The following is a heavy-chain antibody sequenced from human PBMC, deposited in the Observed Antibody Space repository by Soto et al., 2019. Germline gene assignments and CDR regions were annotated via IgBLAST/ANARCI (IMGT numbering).Heavy chain of an antibody. CDR3: ARDPYYYASDL. D-gene: IGHD3-10*01. Sequence: VQLLESGGGLVQPGGSLRLSCAASGFHFSNYYMTWIRQAPGKGLEWVSKISGSGTTMYYADSVKGRFTVSRDNAKNSVYLEMNSLRAEDTAVYHCARDPYYYASDLWGQGTLVTVSS. J-gene: IGHJ4*02. V-gene: IGHV3-11*01. CDR2: ISGSGTTM. CDR1: GFHFSNYY.